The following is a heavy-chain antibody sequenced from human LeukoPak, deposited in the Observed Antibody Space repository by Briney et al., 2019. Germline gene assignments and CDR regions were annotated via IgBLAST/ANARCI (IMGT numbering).Heavy chain of an antibody. D-gene: IGHD1-1*01. V-gene: IGHV3-15*01. CDR3: STGGGTNDF. J-gene: IGHJ4*02. CDR2: IKAKTDGGTS. Sequence: GGSLRLSCVVSGFSFNNSWVGWVRQAPGKGLEWVGRIKAKTDGGTSDYAAPVKGRFTIARDDSKNTVVLQMDSLKIEDTAVYFCSTGGGTNDFWGQGALVTVSS. CDR1: GFSFNNSW.